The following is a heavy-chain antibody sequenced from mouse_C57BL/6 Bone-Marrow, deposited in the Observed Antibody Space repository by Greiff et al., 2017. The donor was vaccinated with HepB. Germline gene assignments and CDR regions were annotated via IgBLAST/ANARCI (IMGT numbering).Heavy chain of an antibody. J-gene: IGHJ4*01. V-gene: IGHV5-17*01. Sequence: EVMLVESGGGLVKPGGSLKLSCAASGFTFSDYGMHWVRQAPEKGLEWVAYISSGSSTMYYADTVKGRFTISRDNAKNTLFLQMTSLRSEDTAMYYCARGTTVYYYAMDYWGQGTSVTVSS. CDR1: GFTFSDYG. CDR2: ISSGSSTM. D-gene: IGHD1-1*01. CDR3: ARGTTVYYYAMDY.